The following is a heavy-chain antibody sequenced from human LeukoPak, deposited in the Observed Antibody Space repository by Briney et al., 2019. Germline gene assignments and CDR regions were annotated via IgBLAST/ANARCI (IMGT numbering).Heavy chain of an antibody. D-gene: IGHD2-2*01. J-gene: IGHJ4*02. Sequence: SETPSLTCTVSGGSISSSSYYWGWIRQPPGKGLEWIGSIYYSGSTYYNPSLKSRVTISVDTSKNQFSLKLSSVTAADTAVYYCARLYWTGHFQLLFDYWGQGTLVTVSS. CDR3: ARLYWTGHFQLLFDY. CDR2: IYYSGST. V-gene: IGHV4-39*01. CDR1: GGSISSSSYY.